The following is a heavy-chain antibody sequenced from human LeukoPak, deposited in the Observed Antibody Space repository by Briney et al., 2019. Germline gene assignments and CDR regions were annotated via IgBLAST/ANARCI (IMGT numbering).Heavy chain of an antibody. CDR1: GYTFTSYD. V-gene: IGHV1-8*01. Sequence: ASVKVSCKASGYTFTSYDINWVRQATGQGLEWMGWMNPNSGTTGYAQKFQGRVTMTRNTSMSTAYMELSSLRSEDTAVYYCARGPTMVRGVGLDVWGKGTTVTVSS. CDR2: MNPNSGTT. CDR3: ARGPTMVRGVGLDV. J-gene: IGHJ6*04. D-gene: IGHD3-10*01.